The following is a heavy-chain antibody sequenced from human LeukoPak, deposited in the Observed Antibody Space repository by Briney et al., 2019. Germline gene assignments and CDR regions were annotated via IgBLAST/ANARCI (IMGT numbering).Heavy chain of an antibody. Sequence: PSETLSLTCTVSGGSISSYYWSWIRQPAGKGLEWIGRIYTSGSTNYNPSLKSRVTMSVDTSKNQFSLKLSSVTAADTAVYYCARAMYSGSYYYYYGMDVWGQGTTVTVSS. CDR3: ARAMYSGSYYYYYGMDV. V-gene: IGHV4-4*07. CDR1: GGSISSYY. D-gene: IGHD1-26*01. J-gene: IGHJ6*02. CDR2: IYTSGST.